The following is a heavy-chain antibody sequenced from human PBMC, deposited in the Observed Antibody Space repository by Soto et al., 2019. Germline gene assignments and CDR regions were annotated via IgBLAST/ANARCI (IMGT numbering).Heavy chain of an antibody. CDR3: ARHVDYFYGMDV. D-gene: IGHD2-15*01. CDR1: GYNFLNFW. CDR2: IYPVDSDI. J-gene: IGHJ6*02. V-gene: IGHV5-51*01. Sequence: ESLKISCKSSGYNFLNFWIAWVRQMPGKGLEWMAIIYPVDSDIRYNPSFQGQVTASADKSISTAYLRWSSLKASDTAMYYCARHVDYFYGMDVWGQGTTVTVSS.